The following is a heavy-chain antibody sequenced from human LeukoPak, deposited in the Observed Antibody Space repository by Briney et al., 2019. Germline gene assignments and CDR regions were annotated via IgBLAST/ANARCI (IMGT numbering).Heavy chain of an antibody. CDR1: GYSIRSGYY. CDR3: ARDPFEWELPH. D-gene: IGHD1-26*01. V-gene: IGHV4-38-2*02. Sequence: SETLSLTCTVSGYSIRSGYYWGWIRQPPGKGLEWIGSIYHSGSTYYNPSLKSRVTISVDTSKNQFSLKLSSVTAADTAVYYCARDPFEWELPHWGQGTLVTVSS. CDR2: IYHSGST. J-gene: IGHJ4*02.